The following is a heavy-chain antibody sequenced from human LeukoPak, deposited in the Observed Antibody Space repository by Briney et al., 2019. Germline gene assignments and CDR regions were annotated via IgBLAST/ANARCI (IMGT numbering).Heavy chain of an antibody. Sequence: PGGSLRLSCAASVFTFSSYSMSWVRQAPGKGLEWVANIKDDGSEKYYVDSVKGRFTISRDNAKNSLYLQMNSLRAEDTAVYYCARDDAFDIWGQGTMVTVSS. CDR1: VFTFSSYS. CDR2: IKDDGSEK. V-gene: IGHV3-7*01. J-gene: IGHJ3*02. CDR3: ARDDAFDI.